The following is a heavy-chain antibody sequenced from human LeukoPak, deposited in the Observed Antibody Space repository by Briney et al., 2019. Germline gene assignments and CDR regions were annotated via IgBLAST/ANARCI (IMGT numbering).Heavy chain of an antibody. CDR3: ARLYGSGSRFDY. CDR2: IDPSGGST. J-gene: IGHJ4*02. V-gene: IGHV1-46*01. CDR1: GYTFTSYY. Sequence: GASVKVSCKASGYTFTSYYMHWVRQAPGQGLEWMGIIDPSGGSTSYAQKFRGRVTMTRDMSTSTVYMELSSLRSEDTAVYYCARLYGSGSRFDYWGQGTLVTVSS. D-gene: IGHD3-10*01.